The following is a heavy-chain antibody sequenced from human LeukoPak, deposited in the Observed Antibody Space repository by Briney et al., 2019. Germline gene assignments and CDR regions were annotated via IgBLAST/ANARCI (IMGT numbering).Heavy chain of an antibody. CDR2: INPNSGGT. D-gene: IGHD6-13*01. CDR3: ASSSVIAAAGMGVDY. CDR1: GYTFTGYY. J-gene: IGHJ4*02. Sequence: ASVKVSCKASGYTFTGYYMHWVRQAPGQGLEWMGWINPNSGGTNYAQKFQGRVTMTRDTSISTAYMELSRLRSDDTAVYYCASSSVIAAAGMGVDYWGQGTLVTVSS. V-gene: IGHV1-2*02.